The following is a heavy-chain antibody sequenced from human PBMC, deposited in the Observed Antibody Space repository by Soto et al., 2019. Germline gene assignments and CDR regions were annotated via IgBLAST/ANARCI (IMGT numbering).Heavy chain of an antibody. V-gene: IGHV4-59*01. D-gene: IGHD3-10*01. J-gene: IGHJ4*01. CDR3: TRGSHFYYFTY. Sequence: SETLSLTCTVSGGSISSYYWSWIRQPPGKGLEWLGYSYSSGSTNYNPSLKSRVSISLDTSKNQFSLKLTSVTAADTAVYYCTRGSHFYYFTYGGHGTLVTVSS. CDR1: GGSISSYY. CDR2: SYSSGST.